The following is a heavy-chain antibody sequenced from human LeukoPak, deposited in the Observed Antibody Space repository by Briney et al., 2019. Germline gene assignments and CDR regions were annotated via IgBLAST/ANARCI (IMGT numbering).Heavy chain of an antibody. D-gene: IGHD5-12*01. V-gene: IGHV1-46*01. J-gene: IGHJ4*02. Sequence: ASVKVSCKASGYTFTSYYMHWVRQAPGEGLEWMGIINPTGGSTSYAQKFQGRVTVTRDTSTSTVYMELSSLRSEDTAVYYCARMVATITGPIDYWGQGTLVTVSS. CDR3: ARMVATITGPIDY. CDR1: GYTFTSYY. CDR2: INPTGGST.